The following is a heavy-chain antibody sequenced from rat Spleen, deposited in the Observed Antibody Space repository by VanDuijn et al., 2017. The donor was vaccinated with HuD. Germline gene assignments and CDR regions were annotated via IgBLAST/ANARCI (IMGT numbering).Heavy chain of an antibody. J-gene: IGHJ1*01. CDR1: GFTFSNYY. Sequence: EVQLVESGGGLVQPGRSMKLSCAASGFTFSNYYMAWVRQTPTKGLEWVASISTGGGNTYYRDSVKGRFTISRDNTKNTQYLQMDSLRSEDTATYYCARHEDYSSSYWYFDFWGPGTMVTVSS. CDR3: ARHEDYSSSYWYFDF. CDR2: ISTGGGNT. V-gene: IGHV5S14*01. D-gene: IGHD1-2*01.